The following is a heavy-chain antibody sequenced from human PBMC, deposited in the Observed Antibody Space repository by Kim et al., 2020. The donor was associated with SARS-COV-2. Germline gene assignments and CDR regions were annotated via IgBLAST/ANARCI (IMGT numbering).Heavy chain of an antibody. V-gene: IGHV1-8*01. Sequence: GYAQRFQGRVTMTSDTSRRTAYMEVSNLGYEDTAVYCCARTTIGWPNWFDSWGQGTLVTVSS. D-gene: IGHD6-19*01. CDR3: ARTTIGWPNWFDS. J-gene: IGHJ5*01.